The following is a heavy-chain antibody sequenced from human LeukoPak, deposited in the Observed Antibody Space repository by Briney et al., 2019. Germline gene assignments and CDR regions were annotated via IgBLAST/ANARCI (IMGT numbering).Heavy chain of an antibody. V-gene: IGHV4-61*02. CDR2: IKSSNT. CDR1: GGSISSDRFY. D-gene: IGHD3-16*01. J-gene: IGHJ4*02. Sequence: SETLSLTCTVSGGSISSDRFYWTWVRQPAGRGLEWIGRIKSSNTNYNPSLKSRVSISLDTSTNQFSLKLSSLTAADTAVYYCARVPDWTYVPDYWGQGTLVTVSS. CDR3: ARVPDWTYVPDY.